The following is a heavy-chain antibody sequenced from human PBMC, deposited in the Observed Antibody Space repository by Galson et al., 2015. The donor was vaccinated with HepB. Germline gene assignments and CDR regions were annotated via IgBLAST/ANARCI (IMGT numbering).Heavy chain of an antibody. D-gene: IGHD1-26*01. CDR3: ARVAVGPTSPGELDY. Sequence: QSGAEVKKPGESLKISCKSSGYTLTDYWIGWVRQMPGKGLEWMGLIYPGDSDARYSPSFQGQVTISADMSLNTAYLQWSGLKASDTAMYYCARVAVGPTSPGELDYRGQGTLVTVSS. J-gene: IGHJ4*02. CDR1: GYTLTDYW. V-gene: IGHV5-51*01. CDR2: IYPGDSDA.